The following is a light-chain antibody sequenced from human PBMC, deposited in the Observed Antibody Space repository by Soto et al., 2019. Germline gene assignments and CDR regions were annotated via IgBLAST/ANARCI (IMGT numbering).Light chain of an antibody. V-gene: IGLV7-43*01. Sequence: QAVVTQEPSLTVSPGGTVTLTCASSPGAVTSGRFASWFQQKPGQPPRPLIYSTSNRHSWTPARFSGSLIGGKAALTLSGVQPEDEADYYCLLYYGGGLWVFGGGTKLTVL. CDR1: PGAVTSGRF. CDR3: LLYYGGGLWV. J-gene: IGLJ3*02. CDR2: STS.